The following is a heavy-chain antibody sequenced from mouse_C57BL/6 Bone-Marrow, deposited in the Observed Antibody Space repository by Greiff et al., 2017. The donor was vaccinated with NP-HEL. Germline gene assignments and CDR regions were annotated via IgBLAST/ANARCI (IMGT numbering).Heavy chain of an antibody. V-gene: IGHV5-12*01. J-gene: IGHJ2*01. Sequence: DVMLVESGGGLVQPGGSLKLSCAASGFTFSDYYMYWVRQTPEKRLEWVAYISNGGGSTYYPDTVKGRFTISRDNAKNTLYLQMSRLKSEDTAMYYCARQGVYDSLDYWGQGTTLTVSS. D-gene: IGHD2-3*01. CDR2: ISNGGGST. CDR3: ARQGVYDSLDY. CDR1: GFTFSDYY.